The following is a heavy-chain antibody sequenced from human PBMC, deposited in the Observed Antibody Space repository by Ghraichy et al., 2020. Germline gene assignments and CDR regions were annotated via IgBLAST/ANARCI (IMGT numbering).Heavy chain of an antibody. J-gene: IGHJ6*02. CDR2: IFYSGTT. D-gene: IGHD2-15*01. Sequence: SETLSLTCTVSAGSISSYYWSWIRQSPGKGLEWIGYIFYSGTTTYNPSLKSRVTMSVDTSTNQLSLTLTSVNAADTAVYYCARVACGGGSCYPGGFYFGMEVWGQGTTVTVSS. CDR1: AGSISSYY. V-gene: IGHV4-59*01. CDR3: ARVACGGGSCYPGGFYFGMEV.